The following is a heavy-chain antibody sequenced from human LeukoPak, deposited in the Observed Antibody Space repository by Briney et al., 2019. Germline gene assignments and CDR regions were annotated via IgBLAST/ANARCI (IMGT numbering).Heavy chain of an antibody. CDR1: GFTFSSYS. D-gene: IGHD1-26*01. J-gene: IGHJ4*02. CDR2: ISSSSSYI. CDR3: ATAQVGAPTDF. Sequence: GGSLRLSCAASGFTFSSYSMNWVRQAPGKGLEWVSSISSSSSYIYYADSVKGRFTISRDNAKDTLYLHMNSLRPEDTAVYYCATAQVGAPTDFWGQGTRVTVSS. V-gene: IGHV3-21*01.